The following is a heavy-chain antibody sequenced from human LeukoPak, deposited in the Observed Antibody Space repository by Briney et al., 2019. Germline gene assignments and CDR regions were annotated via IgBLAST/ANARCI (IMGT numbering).Heavy chain of an antibody. CDR1: GFTFSSYA. CDR3: ARWYYNSGWGIDY. Sequence: PGGSLRLSCAASGFTFSSYAMHWVRQAPGKGLEWVAVISYDGSNKYYADSVKGRFTISRDNSKNTLYLQMNSLRVEDTAVYYCARWYYNSGWGIDYWGQGSLVTVSS. J-gene: IGHJ4*02. CDR2: ISYDGSNK. D-gene: IGHD6-19*01. V-gene: IGHV3-30-3*01.